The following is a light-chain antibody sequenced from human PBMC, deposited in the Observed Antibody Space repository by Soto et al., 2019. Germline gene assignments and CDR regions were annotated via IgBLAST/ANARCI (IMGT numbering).Light chain of an antibody. CDR2: DAS. J-gene: IGKJ5*01. Sequence: GVIATLSCRARESVGRYLAWYRQIPGQAPRLLIYDASNRATGVPDRFSGGGSGTDFTLTISSLEPEDFALYYCQQRSNLPPTFGQGTRLEIK. CDR3: QQRSNLPPT. V-gene: IGKV3-11*01. CDR1: ESVGRY.